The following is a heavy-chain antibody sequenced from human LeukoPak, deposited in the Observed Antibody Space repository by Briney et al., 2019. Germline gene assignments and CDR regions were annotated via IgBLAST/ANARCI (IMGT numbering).Heavy chain of an antibody. D-gene: IGHD3-10*02. Sequence: SETLSLTCTVSGGSISSYYWSWIRQPPGKGLEWIGNIYYSRRTNYNPSLKSRVTISLDTSKNQFSLKLSSVTAADTAVYHCARGNGEYYDVNPMDVWGKGTTVTVSS. CDR3: ARGNGEYYDVNPMDV. V-gene: IGHV4-59*01. CDR2: IYYSRRT. CDR1: GGSISSYY. J-gene: IGHJ6*03.